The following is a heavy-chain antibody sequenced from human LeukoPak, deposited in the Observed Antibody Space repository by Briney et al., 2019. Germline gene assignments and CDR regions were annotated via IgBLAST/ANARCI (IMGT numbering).Heavy chain of an antibody. D-gene: IGHD5-12*01. V-gene: IGHV3-23*01. Sequence: GGSLRLSCEASGFTFSSSAMSWLRQAPGKGLEWVSAISDNGGTTYYADSVKGRSTISRDNSKNTLSLQLNSLRAEDTAVYYCAKEGPMGTTKFDYWGQGTLVTVSS. CDR3: AKEGPMGTTKFDY. CDR1: GFTFSSSA. CDR2: ISDNGGTT. J-gene: IGHJ4*02.